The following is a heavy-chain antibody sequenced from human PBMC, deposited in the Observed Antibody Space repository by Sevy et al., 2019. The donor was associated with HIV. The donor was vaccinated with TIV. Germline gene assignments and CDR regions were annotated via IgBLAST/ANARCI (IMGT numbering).Heavy chain of an antibody. V-gene: IGHV3-30-3*01. CDR3: ARDRVGVAVAGQFDY. CDR2: VSYDGSNK. Sequence: GGSLRLSCAASGFTFNSYAMHWVRQAPGKGLEWVTVVSYDGSNKYFADSVKGRFTISRDNSKNTLYLQMNSLRPEDTAVYYCARDRVGVAVAGQFDYWGQGTLVTDSS. D-gene: IGHD6-19*01. CDR1: GFTFNSYA. J-gene: IGHJ4*02.